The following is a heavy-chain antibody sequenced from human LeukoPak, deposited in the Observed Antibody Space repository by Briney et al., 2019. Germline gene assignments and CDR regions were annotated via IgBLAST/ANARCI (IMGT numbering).Heavy chain of an antibody. CDR1: GGSITSYY. CDR2: IHYSGST. D-gene: IGHD5-12*01. J-gene: IGHJ4*02. Sequence: SETLSLTCTVSGGSITSYYWSWIRQPPGKGLEWIGCIHYSGSTNYNPSLKSRVTISVDTSKNQFSLKLSSVTAADTAVYYCARVGYDYYYWGQGTLVTVSS. V-gene: IGHV4-59*08. CDR3: ARVGYDYYY.